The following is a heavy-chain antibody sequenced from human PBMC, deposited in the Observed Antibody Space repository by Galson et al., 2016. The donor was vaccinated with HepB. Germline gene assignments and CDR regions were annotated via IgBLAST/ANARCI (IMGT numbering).Heavy chain of an antibody. CDR2: ILYDGSKK. CDR3: ARDSFTIFGVTPNWFDP. Sequence: SLRLSCAASGFTFSRYGMHWVRQAPGKGLEWVAVILYDGSKKYYADSVKGRFTISRDNSKNTLYLQMNSLRAEDTAVYYCARDSFTIFGVTPNWFDPWGQGTLVTFSS. V-gene: IGHV3-33*01. CDR1: GFTFSRYG. D-gene: IGHD3-3*01. J-gene: IGHJ5*02.